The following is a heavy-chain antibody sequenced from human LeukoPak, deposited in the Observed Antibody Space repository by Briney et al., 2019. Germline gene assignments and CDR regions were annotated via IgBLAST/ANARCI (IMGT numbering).Heavy chain of an antibody. D-gene: IGHD3-22*01. J-gene: IGHJ4*02. Sequence: GGSLRLSCAASGFTFDDYGMSWVRQAPGKGLEWVSGINWNGGSTGYADSVKGRFTISRDNAKNSLYLQMNSLRAEDRALYYCARGSGSGYYSYFDYWGQGTLVTVSS. V-gene: IGHV3-20*04. CDR2: INWNGGST. CDR1: GFTFDDYG. CDR3: ARGSGSGYYSYFDY.